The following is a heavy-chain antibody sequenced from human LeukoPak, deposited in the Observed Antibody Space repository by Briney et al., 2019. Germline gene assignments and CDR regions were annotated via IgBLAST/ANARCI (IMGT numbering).Heavy chain of an antibody. Sequence: GGSLRLSCAASGFTFSSYAMSWVRQAPGKGLEWVSGISGSGGTTYYANSVKGRFTISRDNSKNTLSLQMNSLRAGDTAVYYCAKRGYYGSGSYYNENYFDYWGQGTLVTVSS. J-gene: IGHJ4*02. CDR3: AKRGYYGSGSYYNENYFDY. D-gene: IGHD3-10*01. CDR2: ISGSGGTT. CDR1: GFTFSSYA. V-gene: IGHV3-23*01.